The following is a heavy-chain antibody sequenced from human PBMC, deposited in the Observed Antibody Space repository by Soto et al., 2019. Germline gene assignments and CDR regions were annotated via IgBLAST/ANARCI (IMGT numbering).Heavy chain of an antibody. CDR2: INHSGST. CDR1: GGSFSGYY. D-gene: IGHD3-10*01. Sequence: QVQLQQWGAGLLKPSETLSLTCAVYGGSFSGYYWSWIRQPPGKGLEWIGEINHSGSTNYNPSLKHRVTISVDTTKNQFSLKLSSVPAADTAVYYGARGKGGVYYGSGSDDSGGRYYYYGMDVWGQGTTVTVSS. J-gene: IGHJ6*02. V-gene: IGHV4-34*01. CDR3: ARGKGGVYYGSGSDDSGGRYYYYGMDV.